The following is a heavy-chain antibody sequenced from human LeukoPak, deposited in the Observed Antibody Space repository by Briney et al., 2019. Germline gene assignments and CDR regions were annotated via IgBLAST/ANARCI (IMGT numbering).Heavy chain of an antibody. CDR2: IIPIFGTA. Sequence: SVKVSCKASGGTFSSYAISWVRQAPGQGLEWMGGIIPIFGTANYAQKFQGRVTITADESTSTAYMELSSLRSEDTAVYCCARGHYDSSGYSNSLGAFDIWGQGTMVTVSS. J-gene: IGHJ3*02. D-gene: IGHD3-22*01. CDR3: ARGHYDSSGYSNSLGAFDI. CDR1: GGTFSSYA. V-gene: IGHV1-69*13.